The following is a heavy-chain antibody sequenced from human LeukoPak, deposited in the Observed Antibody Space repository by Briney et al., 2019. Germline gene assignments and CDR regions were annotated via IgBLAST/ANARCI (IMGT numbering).Heavy chain of an antibody. J-gene: IGHJ3*02. CDR1: GFTFDDYA. CDR3: AKDKGGTWSVGAFDI. V-gene: IGHV3-9*01. D-gene: IGHD2-15*01. CDR2: ISWNSGSI. Sequence: PGGSLRLSCAASGFTFDDYAMHWVRQAPGKGLEWVSGISWNSGSIGYADSVKGRFTISRDNAKNPLYLQMNSLRAEDTALYYCAKDKGGTWSVGAFDIWGQGTMVTVSS.